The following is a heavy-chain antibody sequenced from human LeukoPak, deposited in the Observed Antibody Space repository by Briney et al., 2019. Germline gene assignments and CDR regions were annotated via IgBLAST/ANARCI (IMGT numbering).Heavy chain of an antibody. Sequence: SVKVSCKAPGGTFSSYAISWVRQAPGQGLEWMGGIIPIFGTANYAQKFQGRVTITADESTSTAYMELSSLRSEDTAVCYCARMRIAVAGTSYWFDPWGQGTLVTVSS. CDR1: GGTFSSYA. CDR2: IIPIFGTA. V-gene: IGHV1-69*13. CDR3: ARMRIAVAGTSYWFDP. D-gene: IGHD6-19*01. J-gene: IGHJ5*02.